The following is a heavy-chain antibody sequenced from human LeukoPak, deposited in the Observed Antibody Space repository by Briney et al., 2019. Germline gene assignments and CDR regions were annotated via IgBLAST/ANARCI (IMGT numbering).Heavy chain of an antibody. Sequence: GGSLRLSCAASGFTFSSYGMHWVRQAPGKGLEWVAVISYDGSNKYYADSVKGRFTISRDNSKNTLYLQMNSLRAEDTAVYYCAKPTNYYDSSGYHESFDYWGQGTLVTVSS. V-gene: IGHV3-30*18. CDR1: GFTFSSYG. CDR2: ISYDGSNK. D-gene: IGHD3-22*01. J-gene: IGHJ4*02. CDR3: AKPTNYYDSSGYHESFDY.